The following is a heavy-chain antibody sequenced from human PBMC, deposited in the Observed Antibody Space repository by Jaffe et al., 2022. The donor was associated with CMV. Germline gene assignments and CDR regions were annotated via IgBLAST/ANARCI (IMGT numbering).Heavy chain of an antibody. J-gene: IGHJ4*02. Sequence: QVQLQQWGAGLLKPSETLSLTCAVYGGSFSGYYWSWIRQPPGKGLEWIGEINHSGSTNYNPSLKSRVTISVDTSKNQFSLKLSSVTAADTAVYYCARGHPDSSGYCDYWGQGTLVTVSS. V-gene: IGHV4-34*01. CDR3: ARGHPDSSGYCDY. CDR2: INHSGST. CDR1: GGSFSGYY. D-gene: IGHD3-22*01.